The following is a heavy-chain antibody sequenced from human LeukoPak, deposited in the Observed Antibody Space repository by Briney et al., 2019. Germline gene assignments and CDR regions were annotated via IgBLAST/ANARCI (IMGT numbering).Heavy chain of an antibody. D-gene: IGHD6-19*01. CDR3: ARGYSSGCTCPAY. J-gene: IGHJ4*02. CDR1: GFTFSSYG. V-gene: IGHV3-66*01. CDR2: IYSGGST. Sequence: GGSLRLSCAASGFTFSSYGMHWVRQAPGKGLEWVSVIYSGGSTYYADSVKGRFTISRDNSKNTLYLQMNSLRAEDTAVYYCARGYSSGCTCPAYWGQGTLVTVSS.